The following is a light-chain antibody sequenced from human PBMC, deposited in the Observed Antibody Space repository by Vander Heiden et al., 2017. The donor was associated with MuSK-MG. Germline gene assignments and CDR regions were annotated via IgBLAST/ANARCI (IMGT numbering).Light chain of an antibody. Sequence: DIQMTQSPSSLSASVGDTVTITCRASQNIGSYLNWFQQKPGKAPKLLIYRTSTLQSGVPSTFSASGFGTDFALTISSLKPEDFATYDCQESSSFRTVGQGTKVEVK. V-gene: IGKV1-39*01. CDR1: QNIGSY. CDR2: RTS. J-gene: IGKJ1*01. CDR3: QESSSFRT.